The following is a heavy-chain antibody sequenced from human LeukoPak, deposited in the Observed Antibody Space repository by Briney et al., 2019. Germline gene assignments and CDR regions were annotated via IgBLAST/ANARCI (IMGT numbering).Heavy chain of an antibody. Sequence: GGSLRLSCAASGFTFGNYVMTWVRQAPGKGLQWVSGISASGSSTYYADSVKGRFTISRDNSKNTLYLQMNSLRAEDTAVYYCAKDYYDILTGYYLGAFDIWGQGTMVTVSS. CDR2: ISASGSST. D-gene: IGHD3-9*01. J-gene: IGHJ3*02. CDR1: GFTFGNYV. CDR3: AKDYYDILTGYYLGAFDI. V-gene: IGHV3-23*01.